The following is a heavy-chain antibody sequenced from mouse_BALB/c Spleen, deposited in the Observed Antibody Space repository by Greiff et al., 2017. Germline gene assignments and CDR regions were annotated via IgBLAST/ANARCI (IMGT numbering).Heavy chain of an antibody. D-gene: IGHD1-1*02. CDR1: GFALTSYG. Sequence: VKLMESGPDLVAPAQSLSITCTVSGFALTSYGVHWVRQPPGKGLEWLVVIWSDGSTTYNSALKSRLSISKDNSKSQVFLKMNSLQTDDTAMYYCTRQCGRHYAMDYWGQGTSVTVSS. J-gene: IGHJ4*01. V-gene: IGHV2-6-2*01. CDR2: IWSDGST. CDR3: TRQCGRHYAMDY.